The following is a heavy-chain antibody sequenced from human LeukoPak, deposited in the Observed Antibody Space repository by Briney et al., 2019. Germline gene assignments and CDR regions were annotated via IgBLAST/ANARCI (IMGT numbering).Heavy chain of an antibody. J-gene: IGHJ6*03. CDR1: GFIFSSYA. CDR2: MSSDGGNK. D-gene: IGHD3-10*01. Sequence: PERSLRLSCAASGFIFSSYAMHWVRQAPGKGLEWVAVMSSDGGNKLYADSVNGRITISRDNSKNMVFLQMNSLRHEDTAVYYCARGMSYYGPGNYRDMDLWGKGTTVIVSS. CDR3: ARGMSYYGPGNYRDMDL. V-gene: IGHV3-30*01.